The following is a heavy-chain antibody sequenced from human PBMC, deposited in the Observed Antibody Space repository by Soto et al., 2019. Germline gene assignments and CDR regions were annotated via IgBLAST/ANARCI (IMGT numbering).Heavy chain of an antibody. CDR1: GFTFSSYA. CDR2: ISGSGGST. CDR3: AKKEYYYYYYGMDV. J-gene: IGHJ6*02. V-gene: IGHV3-23*01. Sequence: GGSLRLSCAASGFTFSSYAMSWVRQAPGKGLEWVSAISGSGGSTYYADSVKGRFTISRDNSKNTLYLQMNSLRAEDTAVYYCAKKEYYYYYYGMDVWGQGTTVTVSS.